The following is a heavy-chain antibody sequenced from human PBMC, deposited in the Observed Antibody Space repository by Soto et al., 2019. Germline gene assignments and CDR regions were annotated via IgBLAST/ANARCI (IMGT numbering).Heavy chain of an antibody. V-gene: IGHV5-51*01. D-gene: IGHD2-2*01. J-gene: IGHJ6*02. CDR2: IYPGDSDT. CDR3: ARHYCSSTSCYPVYYYYYGMDV. Sequence: PGESLKISCKGSGYSFTSYWIGWVGPMPGKGLEWMGIIYPGDSDTRYSPSFQGQVTISADKSISTAYLQWSSLKASDTAMYYCARHYCSSTSCYPVYYYYYGMDVWGQGTTVTVSS. CDR1: GYSFTSYW.